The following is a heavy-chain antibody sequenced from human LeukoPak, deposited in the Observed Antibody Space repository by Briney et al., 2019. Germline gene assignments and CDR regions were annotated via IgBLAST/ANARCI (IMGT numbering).Heavy chain of an antibody. CDR3: ARVGKTVATISKGMDV. D-gene: IGHD5-12*01. Sequence: GASVKVSYKASGYTFTIYGISWVRQAPGQGVEWMGWISAYNGNTNYAQKLQGRVTMTTDTSTSTAYMELRSLRSDDTAVYYCARVGKTVATISKGMDVWGQGTTVTVSS. J-gene: IGHJ6*02. CDR2: ISAYNGNT. V-gene: IGHV1-18*01. CDR1: GYTFTIYG.